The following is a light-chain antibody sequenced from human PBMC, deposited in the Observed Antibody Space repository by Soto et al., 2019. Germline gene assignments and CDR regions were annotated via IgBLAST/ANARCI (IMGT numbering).Light chain of an antibody. CDR2: DAS. CDR1: QSVSSS. Sequence: EVVLTQSPGTLSLSPGEGSTLSCRASQSVSSSLAWYQQKPGQAPRLLIYDASNRATGIPARFSGSGSGTEFTLTISSLQSEDFAVYYCQQYNDWPRTFGQGTKV. CDR3: QQYNDWPRT. V-gene: IGKV3D-15*01. J-gene: IGKJ1*01.